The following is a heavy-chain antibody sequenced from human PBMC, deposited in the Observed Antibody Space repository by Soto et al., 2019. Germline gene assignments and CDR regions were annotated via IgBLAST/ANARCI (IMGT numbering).Heavy chain of an antibody. V-gene: IGHV4-59*08. CDR2: IYYSEST. J-gene: IGHJ4*02. D-gene: IGHD4-17*01. CDR1: GGSISSYY. Sequence: QVQLQESGPGLVKPSETLSLTCTVSGGSISSYYWSWIRQPPGKGLEWIGYIYYSESTNYNPSLKSRVTISVDTSKNQFSLKLSSVTAADTAVYYCARTDGDYDDYWGQGTLVTVSS. CDR3: ARTDGDYDDY.